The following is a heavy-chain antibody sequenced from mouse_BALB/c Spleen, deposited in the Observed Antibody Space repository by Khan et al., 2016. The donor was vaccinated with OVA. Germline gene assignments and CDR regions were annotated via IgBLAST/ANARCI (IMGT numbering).Heavy chain of an antibody. D-gene: IGHD4-1*01. CDR3: APAGTGDYFDY. CDR2: IDPANDNS. V-gene: IGHV14-3*02. CDR1: GFNIKDTH. J-gene: IGHJ2*01. Sequence: VQLKESGAELVKPGASVKLSCTASGFNIKDTHMHWVKQRPEQGLEWIGRIDPANDNSKYDPRFQGKATITAETSSNKAYLQLSSLTSEDTAVYYCAPAGTGDYFDYWGQGTTLTVSS.